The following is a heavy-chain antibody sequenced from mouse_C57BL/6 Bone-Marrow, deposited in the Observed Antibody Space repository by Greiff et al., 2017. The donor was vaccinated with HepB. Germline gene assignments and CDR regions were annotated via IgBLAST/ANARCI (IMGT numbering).Heavy chain of an antibody. J-gene: IGHJ1*03. CDR1: GFTFSDYG. D-gene: IGHD1-1*01. CDR2: ISSGSSTI. V-gene: IGHV5-17*01. Sequence: DVKLVESGGGLVKPGGSLKLSCAASGFTFSDYGMHWVRQAPEKGLEWVAYISSGSSTIYYADTVKGRFTISRDNAKNTLFLQMTSLRSEDTAMYYCARRRCTTVVAPGYFDVWGTGTTVTVSS. CDR3: ARRRCTTVVAPGYFDV.